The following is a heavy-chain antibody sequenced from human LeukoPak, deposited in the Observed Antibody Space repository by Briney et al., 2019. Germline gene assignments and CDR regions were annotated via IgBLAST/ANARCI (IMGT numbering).Heavy chain of an antibody. CDR3: ARGPYCRSTSCPYYLDV. D-gene: IGHD2-2*01. V-gene: IGHV1-8*03. CDR1: GYTFTNYD. CDR2: MNPDSGNT. J-gene: IGHJ6*03. Sequence: ASVKVSCTASGYTFTNYDINWVRQATGQGLEWMGWMNPDSGNTGYAQKFQGRVTITKNTSISTAYMELSSLRSEDTALYYCARGPYCRSTSCPYYLDVWGKGTTVTVS.